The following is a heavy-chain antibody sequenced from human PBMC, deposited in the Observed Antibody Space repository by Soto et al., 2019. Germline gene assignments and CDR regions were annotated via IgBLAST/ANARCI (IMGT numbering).Heavy chain of an antibody. CDR2: IWYDGSNK. CDR1: GFTFSSYG. CDR3: ASLWFGDEGAGDV. J-gene: IGHJ6*02. Sequence: QVQLVESGGGVVQPGRSLRLSCAASGFTFSSYGMHWVRQAPGKGLEWVAVIWYDGSNKYYEDSVKGRFTISRDNSKNTLYLQMNSLRAEDTAVYYCASLWFGDEGAGDVWGQGTTVTVSS. D-gene: IGHD3-10*01. V-gene: IGHV3-33*01.